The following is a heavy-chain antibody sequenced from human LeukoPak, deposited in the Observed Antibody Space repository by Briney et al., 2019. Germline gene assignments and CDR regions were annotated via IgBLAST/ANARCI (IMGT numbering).Heavy chain of an antibody. CDR3: ARVRDEGDIVATTLD. V-gene: IGHV1-18*01. J-gene: IGHJ4*02. CDR2: ISAYNGNT. CDR1: GFTFNSYN. Sequence: ASVKVSCKASGFTFNSYNINCVRQATGQGLEWMGWISAYNGNTNYAQKLQGRVTMTTDTSTSTAYMELRSLRSDDTAVYYCARVRDEGDIVATTLDWGQGTLVTVSS. D-gene: IGHD5-12*01.